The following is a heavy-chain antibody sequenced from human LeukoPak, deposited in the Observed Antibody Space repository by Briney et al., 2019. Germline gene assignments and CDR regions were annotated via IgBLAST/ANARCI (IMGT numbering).Heavy chain of an antibody. CDR3: ERDACSSTSCSFDY. CDR1: GGSISSGGYY. D-gene: IGHD2-2*01. J-gene: IGHJ4*02. Sequence: PSETLSLTCTVSGGSISSGGYYWSWIRQHPGKGLEWIGYIYYSGSTYYNPSLKSRVTISVDTSKNQFSLKLSSVTAADTAVYYCERDACSSTSCSFDYWGQGTLVTVSS. CDR2: IYYSGST. V-gene: IGHV4-31*03.